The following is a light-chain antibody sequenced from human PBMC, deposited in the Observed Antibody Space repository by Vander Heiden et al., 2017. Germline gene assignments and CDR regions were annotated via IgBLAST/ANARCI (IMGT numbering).Light chain of an antibody. V-gene: IGLV3-9*01. J-gene: IGLJ3*02. Sequence: SYELTQPLSVSVALGQTARITCGGNNIGRKNVHWYQQKPGQAPVLVIYRNSNRPSGIPERFSGSNSGNTATLTISRAQAGDEADYYCQVWDSSTGGVFGGGTKLTVL. CDR2: RNS. CDR1: NIGRKN. CDR3: QVWDSSTGGV.